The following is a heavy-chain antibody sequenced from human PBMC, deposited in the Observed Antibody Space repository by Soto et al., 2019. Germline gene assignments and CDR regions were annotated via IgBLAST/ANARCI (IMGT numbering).Heavy chain of an antibody. CDR1: GFTFSSYA. V-gene: IGHV3-23*01. J-gene: IGHJ4*02. D-gene: IGHD2-8*02. CDR3: AKDGGWWPLTVFFDY. CDR2: ISGSGGST. Sequence: GGSLRLSCAASGFTFSSYAMRWVRQAPGKGLEWVSAISGSGGSTYYADSVKGRFTISRDNSKNTPYLQMNSLRAEDTAVYYCAKDGGWWPLTVFFDYWGQGTLVTVSS.